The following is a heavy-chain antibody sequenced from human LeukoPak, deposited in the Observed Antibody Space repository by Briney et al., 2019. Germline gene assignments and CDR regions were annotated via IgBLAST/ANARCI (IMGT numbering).Heavy chain of an antibody. CDR2: IWYDGSSK. D-gene: IGHD3-22*01. CDR3: AREKYYYDSSGYYVFDY. V-gene: IGHV3-33*01. Sequence: GGSLRLSCAASGFSFSAYGVHWVRQAPGKGLEWVAVIWYDGSSKDYADSVKGRFTISRDNSKNTLYLQMNSLRAEDTAVYYCAREKYYYDSSGYYVFDYWGQGTLVTVSS. J-gene: IGHJ4*02. CDR1: GFSFSAYG.